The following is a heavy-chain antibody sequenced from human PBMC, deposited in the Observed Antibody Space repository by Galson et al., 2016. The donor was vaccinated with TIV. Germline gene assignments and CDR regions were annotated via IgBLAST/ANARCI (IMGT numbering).Heavy chain of an antibody. Sequence: SLRLSCAASGFTFSSYAMHWVRQAPGKGLEWVAFISYDGTNQYYADSVKGRFTISRDNSKNTLYLLMNSLRAEDTAVYYCARNVWGSYHLYYFDYWGQGTLVTVSS. V-gene: IGHV3-30-3*01. CDR1: GFTFSSYA. D-gene: IGHD3-16*02. CDR3: ARNVWGSYHLYYFDY. J-gene: IGHJ4*02. CDR2: ISYDGTNQ.